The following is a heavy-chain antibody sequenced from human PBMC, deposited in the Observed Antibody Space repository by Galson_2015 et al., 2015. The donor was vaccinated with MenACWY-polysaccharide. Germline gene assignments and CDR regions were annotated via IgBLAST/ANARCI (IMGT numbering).Heavy chain of an antibody. J-gene: IGHJ4*02. CDR2: INHSGST. V-gene: IGHV4-34*01. D-gene: IGHD5-24*01. CDR3: ARARDGHNWENDY. CDR1: GGSFSGYY. Sequence: SETLSLTCAVYGGSFSGYYWSWIRRPPGKGLEWIGEINHSGSTNYNPSLKSRVTISVDTSKNQFSLKLSSVTAADTAVYYCARARDGHNWENDYWGQGTLVTVS.